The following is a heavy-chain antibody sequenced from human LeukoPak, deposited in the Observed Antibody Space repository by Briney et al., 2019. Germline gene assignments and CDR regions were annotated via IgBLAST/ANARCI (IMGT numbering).Heavy chain of an antibody. CDR2: IYYSGST. CDR1: GGSISTYY. J-gene: IGHJ4*02. CDR3: ARQRDRSGYYGDFDY. Sequence: PSETLSLTCTVSGGSISTYYWSWIRQPPGKGLEWIEYIYYSGSTNYNPSLKSRVTISVDTSRNQFSLKLSSVTAADTAVYYCARQRDRSGYYGDFDYWGQGTLVTVSS. V-gene: IGHV4-59*08. D-gene: IGHD3-22*01.